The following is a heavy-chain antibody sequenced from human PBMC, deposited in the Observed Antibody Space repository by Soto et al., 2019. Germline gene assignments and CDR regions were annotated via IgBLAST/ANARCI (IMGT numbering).Heavy chain of an antibody. D-gene: IGHD5-18*01. J-gene: IGHJ4*02. CDR2: ISGSGGST. CDR1: GFTFSSYA. CDR3: AKVQGITWIQLWSLIFDY. V-gene: IGHV3-23*01. Sequence: LRLSCAASGFTFSSYAMSWVRQAPGKGLEWVSAISGSGGSTYYADSVKGRFTISRDNSKNTLYLQMNSLRAEDTAVYYCAKVQGITWIQLWSLIFDYWGQGTLVTV.